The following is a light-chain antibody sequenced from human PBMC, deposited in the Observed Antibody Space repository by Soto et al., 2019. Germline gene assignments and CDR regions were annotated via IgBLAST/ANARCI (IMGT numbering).Light chain of an antibody. J-gene: IGLJ3*02. V-gene: IGLV1-44*01. CDR2: SNN. CDR3: AAWDDSLNGPV. Sequence: QSVLTQPPSASGTPGQRVTISCSGTSSNIGGNTVNWYQQLPGTAPKLLIYSNNQRPSGVPDRFSGSKSGTSASLAISGLQPEDEADYYCAAWDDSLNGPVFGGGTKVTVL. CDR1: SSNIGGNT.